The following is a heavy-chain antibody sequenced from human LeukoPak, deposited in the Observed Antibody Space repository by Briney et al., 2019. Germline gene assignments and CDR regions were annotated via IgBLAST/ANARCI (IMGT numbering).Heavy chain of an antibody. Sequence: ASVKVSCKASGYTFTTYHMHWVRQSPGQGVEWLGIINPSGVNPSYAQKFQGRLTITRDTSTSKVYMDLSSLTSEDTAVYYCARAPTPRTHSVVVPGGWFDPWGQGTLVTVSS. V-gene: IGHV1-46*01. CDR2: INPSGVNP. D-gene: IGHD2-2*01. CDR3: ARAPTPRTHSVVVPGGWFDP. CDR1: GYTFTTYH. J-gene: IGHJ5*02.